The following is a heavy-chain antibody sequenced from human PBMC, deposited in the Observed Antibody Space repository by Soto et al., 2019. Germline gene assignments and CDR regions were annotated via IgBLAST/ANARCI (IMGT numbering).Heavy chain of an antibody. CDR1: GFTFSSYG. J-gene: IGHJ4*02. D-gene: IGHD3-3*01. CDR3: AKDRSPYYDFKDFDY. V-gene: IGHV3-30*18. CDR2: ISYDGSNK. Sequence: GGSLRLSCAASGFTFSSYGMHWVRQAPGKGLEWVAVISYDGSNKYYADSVKGRFTISRDNSKNTLYLQMNSLRAEDTAVYYCAKDRSPYYDFKDFDYWGQGTLVTVSS.